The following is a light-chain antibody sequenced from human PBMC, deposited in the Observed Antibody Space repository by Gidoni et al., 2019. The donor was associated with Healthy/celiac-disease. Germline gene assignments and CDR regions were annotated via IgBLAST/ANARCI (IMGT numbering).Light chain of an antibody. V-gene: IGKV3-15*01. J-gene: IGKJ1*01. CDR2: GAS. CDR3: QQYNNWPPT. Sequence: EIVMPHSPATLSVSPGDRATLSCRASQSVSSYLAWYQQKPGQAPRLLIYGASTRATGIPARFSGSGSGTEFTLTISSLQSEDFAVYYCQQYNNWPPTFGQGTKVEIK. CDR1: QSVSSY.